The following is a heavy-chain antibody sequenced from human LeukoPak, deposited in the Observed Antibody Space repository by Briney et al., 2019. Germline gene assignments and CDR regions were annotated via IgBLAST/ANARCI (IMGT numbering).Heavy chain of an antibody. J-gene: IGHJ5*02. D-gene: IGHD1-14*01. CDR2: ISSDSGTI. Sequence: GGSLRLSCAASGFTFSSYGMHWFRQAPGKGLEWVSCISSDSGTIYYADSVKGRFTISRDNAKNSLYLQMNSLRAEDTAVYYCARAAQPGFDPWGQGTLDTVPS. V-gene: IGHV3-48*01. CDR1: GFTFSSYG. CDR3: ARAAQPGFDP.